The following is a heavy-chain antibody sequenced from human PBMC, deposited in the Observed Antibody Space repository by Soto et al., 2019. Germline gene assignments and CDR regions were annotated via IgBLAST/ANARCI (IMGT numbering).Heavy chain of an antibody. D-gene: IGHD6-13*01. CDR1: GGSISSYY. V-gene: IGHV4-59*01. CDR2: IYYSGST. CDR3: ARLELGYTSSFFYY. J-gene: IGHJ4*02. Sequence: SETLSLTCTVSGGSISSYYWSWIRQPPGKGLEWIGYIYYSGSTNYNPSLKSRVTISVDTSKNQFSLKLSSVTAADTAVYYCARLELGYTSSFFYYCGQRSLVTVSS.